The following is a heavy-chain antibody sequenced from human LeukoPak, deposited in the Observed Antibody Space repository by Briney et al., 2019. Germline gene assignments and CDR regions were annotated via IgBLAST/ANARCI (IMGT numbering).Heavy chain of an antibody. Sequence: SETLSLTCAVYGGSFSGYYWSWIRQPPGKGLEWIGEINHSGSTNCNPSLKSRVTISVDTSKNQFSLKLSSVTAADTAVYYCARARIVGARFDYWGQGTLVTVSS. J-gene: IGHJ4*02. CDR1: GGSFSGYY. V-gene: IGHV4-34*01. CDR3: ARARIVGARFDY. CDR2: INHSGST. D-gene: IGHD1-26*01.